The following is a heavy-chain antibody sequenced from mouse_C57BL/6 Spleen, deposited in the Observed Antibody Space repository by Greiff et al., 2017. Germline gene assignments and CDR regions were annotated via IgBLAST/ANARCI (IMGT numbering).Heavy chain of an antibody. D-gene: IGHD1-1*01. V-gene: IGHV5-2*01. CDR1: EYEFPSHD. CDR3: ARQVLRYPHWYFDV. Sequence: EVKLVESGGGLVQPGESLKLSCESNEYEFPSHDMSWVRKTPEKRLELVAAINRDGGSTYYPDTMERRFIISRDNTKKTLYLQLSSLRSEDTALYYCARQVLRYPHWYFDVWGTGTTVTVAS. CDR2: INRDGGST. J-gene: IGHJ1*03.